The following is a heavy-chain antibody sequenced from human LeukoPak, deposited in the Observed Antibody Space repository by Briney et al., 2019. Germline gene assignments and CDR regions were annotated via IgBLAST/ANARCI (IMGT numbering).Heavy chain of an antibody. CDR3: ANWGLRYSSSWDDAFDI. CDR2: IRYDGSNK. D-gene: IGHD6-13*01. CDR1: GFTFSSYG. Sequence: GGSLRLSCAASGFTFSSYGMHWVRQAPGKGLEWVAFIRYDGSNKYYADSVKGRFTISRDNSKNTLYLQMNSLRAEDTAVYYCANWGLRYSSSWDDAFDIWGQGTMVTVSS. J-gene: IGHJ3*02. V-gene: IGHV3-30*02.